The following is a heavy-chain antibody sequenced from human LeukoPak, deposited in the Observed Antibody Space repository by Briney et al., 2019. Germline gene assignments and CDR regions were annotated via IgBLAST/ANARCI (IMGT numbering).Heavy chain of an antibody. D-gene: IGHD2-21*01. V-gene: IGHV3-30-3*01. Sequence: PGGSLRLSCAASGFTFSSYAMHWVRQAPGKGLEWVAVISYDGSNKYYADSVKGRFTISRDNSKNTLYLQMNSLRAEDTAVYYCASIYCGGECYSVDAFDIWGQGTMVTVSS. CDR2: ISYDGSNK. J-gene: IGHJ3*02. CDR1: GFTFSSYA. CDR3: ASIYCGGECYSVDAFDI.